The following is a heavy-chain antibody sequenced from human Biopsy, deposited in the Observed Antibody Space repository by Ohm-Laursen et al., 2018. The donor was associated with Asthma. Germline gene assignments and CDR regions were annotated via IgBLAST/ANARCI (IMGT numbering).Heavy chain of an antibody. Sequence: SDTLSLTCAVYGGSFSGYYWSWIRQPPGKGLEWIGEINHSGSTNYNPSLKSRITISVDTSKNQFSLKRSSVTAADTAVYYCARITNDRIAAAGRYYYYGMDVWGQGTTVTVSS. CDR2: INHSGST. V-gene: IGHV4-34*01. J-gene: IGHJ6*02. CDR1: GGSFSGYY. CDR3: ARITNDRIAAAGRYYYYGMDV. D-gene: IGHD6-13*01.